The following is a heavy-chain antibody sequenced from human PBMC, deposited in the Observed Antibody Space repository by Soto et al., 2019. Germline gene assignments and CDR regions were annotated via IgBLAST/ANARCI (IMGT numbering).Heavy chain of an antibody. J-gene: IGHJ5*02. V-gene: IGHV4-4*07. CDR1: RGSIANFY. D-gene: IGHD3-3*02. CDR2: GCFSVYT. Sequence: SQTMPVAGTVSRGSIANFYWPWIRQPAGKGLEWIGHGCFSVYTNSDPSLGSRVTLSIDTSKNQFCLQMRSVTATDTAVYYCARIAFCYNWFDPWGQGIPDTSPQ. CDR3: ARIAFCYNWFDP.